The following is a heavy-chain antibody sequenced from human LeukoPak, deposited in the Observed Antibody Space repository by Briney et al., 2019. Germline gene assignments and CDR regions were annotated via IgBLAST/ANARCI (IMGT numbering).Heavy chain of an antibody. CDR2: ISKDGREK. D-gene: IGHD2-8*01. V-gene: IGHV3-30*18. CDR3: AKESCTMSNCLGD. Sequence: PGRSLTPSCAASRFTLSSSVMHCVRHAPEKGPEWVAVISKDGREKYHIDSVKGRFTISRDNSRNTLYLQMNSLRAEDTAVYFCAKESCTMSNCLGDWGQGTLVTVSS. J-gene: IGHJ4*02. CDR1: RFTLSSSV.